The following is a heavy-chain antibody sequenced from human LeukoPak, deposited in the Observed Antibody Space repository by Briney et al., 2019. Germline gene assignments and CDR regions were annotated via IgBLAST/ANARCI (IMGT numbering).Heavy chain of an antibody. Sequence: GGSLRLSCAASSGLLFSSHGMHWVRQAPGKGLEWVAVIWYDGSNKWYADSVKGRFTISRDNSKNTLYLQMNSLRAEDTAVYYCAKEDYIVAGTGYFDYWGQGTLVTVSS. D-gene: IGHD6-19*01. CDR2: IWYDGSNK. J-gene: IGHJ4*02. V-gene: IGHV3-33*06. CDR3: AKEDYIVAGTGYFDY. CDR1: GLLFSSHG.